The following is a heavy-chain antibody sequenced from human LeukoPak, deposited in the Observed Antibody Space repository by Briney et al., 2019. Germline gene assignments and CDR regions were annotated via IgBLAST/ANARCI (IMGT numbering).Heavy chain of an antibody. CDR3: ARDRCSGGSCYSYMDV. D-gene: IGHD2-15*01. CDR1: GFTSSSYS. CDR2: ISSSSSTI. Sequence: GGSLRLSCAASGFTSSSYSMNWVRQAPGKGLEWVSYISSSSSTIYYADSVKGRFTISRDNAKNSLYLQMNSLRAEDTAVYYCARDRCSGGSCYSYMDVWGKGTTVTVSS. J-gene: IGHJ6*03. V-gene: IGHV3-48*01.